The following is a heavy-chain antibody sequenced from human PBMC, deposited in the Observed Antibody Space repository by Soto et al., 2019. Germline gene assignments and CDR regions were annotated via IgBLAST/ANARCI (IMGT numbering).Heavy chain of an antibody. CDR1: GFTFSSYA. Sequence: EVQLLESGGGLVQPGGSLRLSCAASGFTFSSYAIRWVRPAPGKGLEWVSAISGSGGSTYYADSVKGRFTISRDNSKHTLYLQMNSLRAEATAVYYCARRGSGRYYDYWGQGTLVTVSS. CDR3: ARRGSGRYYDY. D-gene: IGHD1-26*01. CDR2: ISGSGGST. V-gene: IGHV3-23*01. J-gene: IGHJ4*02.